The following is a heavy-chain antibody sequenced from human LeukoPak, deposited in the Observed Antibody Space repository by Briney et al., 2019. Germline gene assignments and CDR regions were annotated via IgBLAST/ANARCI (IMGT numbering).Heavy chain of an antibody. D-gene: IGHD6-19*01. CDR1: GFTFSSYA. V-gene: IGHV3-30*04. Sequence: GGSLRLSCAASGFTFSSYAMHWVRQAPDKGLEWVAVISYDGNTKYYVDSVKGRFTISRDNSKNTLYLQMNSLRAEDTAVYYCARHSSRWYDGGINWFDPWGQGTLVTVSS. J-gene: IGHJ5*02. CDR2: ISYDGNTK. CDR3: ARHSSRWYDGGINWFDP.